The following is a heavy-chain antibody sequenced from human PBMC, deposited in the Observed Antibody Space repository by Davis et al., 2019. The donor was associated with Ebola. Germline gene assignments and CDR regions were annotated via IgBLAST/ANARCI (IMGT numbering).Heavy chain of an antibody. CDR1: GFTFSSYA. Sequence: GESLKISCAASGFTFSSYAMSWVRQAPGKGLEWVSAISGSGGSTYYADSVKGRFTISRDNSKNTLYLQMNSLRAEDTAVYYCANKGGVRKYDFWSGYYEGYNWFDPWGQGTLVTVSS. J-gene: IGHJ5*02. CDR3: ANKGGVRKYDFWSGYYEGYNWFDP. V-gene: IGHV3-23*01. CDR2: ISGSGGST. D-gene: IGHD3-3*01.